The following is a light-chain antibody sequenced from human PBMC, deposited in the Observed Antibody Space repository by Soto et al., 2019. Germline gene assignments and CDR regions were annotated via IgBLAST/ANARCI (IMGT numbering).Light chain of an antibody. CDR3: EAWDDSLYGAV. J-gene: IGLJ2*01. CDR2: SND. Sequence: QSVLTQPPAASGTPGQRVTISCSGSSSNIGTNTVNWYQQLPGTAPKLLIYSNDLRPSGVPDRFSGSKSGTSASLAISGLQSEDEADDYCEAWDDSLYGAVFGGGTKLTVL. V-gene: IGLV1-44*01. CDR1: SSNIGTNT.